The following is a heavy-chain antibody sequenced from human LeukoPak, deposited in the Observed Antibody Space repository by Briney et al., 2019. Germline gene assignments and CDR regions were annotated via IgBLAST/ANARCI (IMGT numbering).Heavy chain of an antibody. CDR3: ARYCSSTSCPGPFRDWFDP. D-gene: IGHD2-2*01. CDR2: ISAYNGNT. CDR1: GYTFTSYG. J-gene: IGHJ5*02. V-gene: IGHV1-18*01. Sequence: ASVKVSCKASGYTFTSYGISWVRQAPGQGLEWMGWISAYNGNTNYAQKLQGRVTMTTDTSTSTAYMELRSLRSDDTAVYYCARYCSSTSCPGPFRDWFDPWGQGTLVTVSS.